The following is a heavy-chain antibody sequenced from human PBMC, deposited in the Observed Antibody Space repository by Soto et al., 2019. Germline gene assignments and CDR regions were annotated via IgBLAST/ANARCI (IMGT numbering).Heavy chain of an antibody. D-gene: IGHD6-13*01. Sequence: QLQLQESGPGVVKPSETLSLTCSVSGGSISSGSYYWGWIRQTTGRGLEWIASMYHGGTTYSNPSLKSRVTISGYTSKNQCPLRLTSVTAADTAVYYCARRGVRAAATNLFESCGQGTLVTVSS. CDR2: MYHGGTT. CDR1: GGSISSGSYY. J-gene: IGHJ5*01. V-gene: IGHV4-39*01. CDR3: ARRGVRAAATNLFES.